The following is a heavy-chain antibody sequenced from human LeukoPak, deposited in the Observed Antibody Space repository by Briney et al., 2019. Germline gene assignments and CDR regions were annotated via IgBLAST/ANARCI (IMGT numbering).Heavy chain of an antibody. CDR2: INHSGST. D-gene: IGHD3-10*01. J-gene: IGHJ5*02. V-gene: IGHV4-39*07. CDR3: ASTYYYGSGSYLNWFDP. CDR1: GGSISSSSYY. Sequence: SETLSLTCTVSGGSISSSSYYWGWIRQPPGKGLEWIGEINHSGSTNYNPSLKSRVTISVDTSKNQFSLKLSSVTAADTAVYYCASTYYYGSGSYLNWFDPWGQGTLVTVSS.